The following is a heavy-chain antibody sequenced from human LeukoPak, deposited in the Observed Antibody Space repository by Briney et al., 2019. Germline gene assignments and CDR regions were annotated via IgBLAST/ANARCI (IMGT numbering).Heavy chain of an antibody. V-gene: IGHV3-9*01. CDR3: AKEAYSSGWYYFDY. Sequence: GGSLRLSCAASGFTFDDYAMHWVRQAPGKGLEWVSGISWNSGSIGYADSVKGRFTISRDNAKNSLYLQMNSPRAEGTALYYCAKEAYSSGWYYFDYWGQGTLVTVSS. CDR1: GFTFDDYA. CDR2: ISWNSGSI. D-gene: IGHD6-19*01. J-gene: IGHJ4*02.